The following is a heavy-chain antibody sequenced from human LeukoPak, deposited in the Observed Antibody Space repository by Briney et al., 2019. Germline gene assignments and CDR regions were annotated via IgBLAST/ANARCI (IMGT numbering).Heavy chain of an antibody. CDR1: GGSISGYY. CDR3: ARQGADDRSIVGAANFDF. J-gene: IGHJ4*02. D-gene: IGHD1-26*01. V-gene: IGHV4-59*08. CDR2: IHYSGST. Sequence: SETLSLTCTVSGGSISGYYWSWIRQSPGKGLEWIGYIHYSGSTNYNPSLKSRVTISVDTSKNQFSLKLSSVTAADTAVYYCARQGADDRSIVGAANFDFWGQGALVTVSS.